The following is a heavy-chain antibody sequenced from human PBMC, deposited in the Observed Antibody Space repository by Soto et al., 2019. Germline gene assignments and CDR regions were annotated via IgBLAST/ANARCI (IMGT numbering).Heavy chain of an antibody. Sequence: EVQLVESGGGLVQPGGSLRLSCAVSGFTFGSYWMNWVRLIPGKGLEWVAYIKPDGSATYYVDSVKGRFTISRDNAKNSRYLQMNSLRGEDTSVYYCARAGYCGPGCYYYFDYWGQGTLVTVSS. V-gene: IGHV3-7*01. CDR3: ARAGYCGPGCYYYFDY. J-gene: IGHJ4*02. CDR2: IKPDGSAT. D-gene: IGHD2-21*02. CDR1: GFTFGSYW.